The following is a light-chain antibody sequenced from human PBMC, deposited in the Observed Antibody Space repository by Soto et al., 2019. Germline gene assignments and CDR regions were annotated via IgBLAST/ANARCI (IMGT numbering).Light chain of an antibody. CDR1: QSVSSSY. V-gene: IGKV3-20*01. CDR3: QQYGSSLFT. Sequence: EIVLTQSPGTLSLSPGERATLSCRASQSVSSSYLAWSQQKPGQAPRLLIYGASSRATGIPDRFSGSGSGTDFTLTISRLEPEDFAVYYCQQYGSSLFTFGPGTKVDIK. J-gene: IGKJ3*01. CDR2: GAS.